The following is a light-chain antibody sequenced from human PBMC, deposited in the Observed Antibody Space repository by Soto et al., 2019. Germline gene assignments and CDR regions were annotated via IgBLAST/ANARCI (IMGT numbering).Light chain of an antibody. CDR2: KAS. J-gene: IGKJ1*01. Sequence: DIQMTQSPSTLSASVGDRVTITCRASQSISSWLAWYQQKPGKAPKLLIYKASSLDSGVPSRFSGRGSGTEFTLTISSLQPDDFATYYCQQHNSYSWTFGQGTKVEIK. V-gene: IGKV1-5*03. CDR1: QSISSW. CDR3: QQHNSYSWT.